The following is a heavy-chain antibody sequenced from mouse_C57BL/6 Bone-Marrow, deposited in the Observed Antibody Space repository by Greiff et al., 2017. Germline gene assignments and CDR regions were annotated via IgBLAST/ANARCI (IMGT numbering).Heavy chain of an antibody. CDR3: ARKYYGSSAFAY. D-gene: IGHD1-1*01. CDR1: GFTFSDYG. V-gene: IGHV5-17*01. Sequence: DVKLVESGGGLVKPGRSLKLSCAASGFTFSDYGMHHVRQAPQKGLLWFAYISSGSSTIYYADTVKGRFTISRDNAKNTLFLQLTSLRSEDTAIYYCARKYYGSSAFAYWGQGTLVTVSA. J-gene: IGHJ3*01. CDR2: ISSGSSTI.